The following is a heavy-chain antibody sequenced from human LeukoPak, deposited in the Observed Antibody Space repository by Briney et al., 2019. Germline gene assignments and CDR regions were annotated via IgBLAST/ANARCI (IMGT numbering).Heavy chain of an antibody. J-gene: IGHJ1*01. D-gene: IGHD3-22*01. CDR1: GFTFSSYG. V-gene: IGHV3-33*01. CDR2: IWYDGSNK. CDR3: ARDSSGYYPLEYFQH. Sequence: GGSLRLSCAASGFTFSSYGMHWVRQAPGKGLEWVAVIWYDGSNKYYADSVKGRFTISRDNSKNTLYLQMNSLRAEDAAVYYCARDSSGYYPLEYFQHWGQGTLVTVSS.